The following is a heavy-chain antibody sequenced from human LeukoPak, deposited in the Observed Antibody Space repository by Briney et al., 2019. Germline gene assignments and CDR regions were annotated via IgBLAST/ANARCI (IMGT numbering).Heavy chain of an antibody. CDR3: ARDDSYGGDLYFYYGMDV. CDR1: GFTFSSYA. Sequence: AGGSLRLSCAASGFTFSSYAMSWVRQAPGKGLEWVSAISGSGGSTYYADSVKGRFTISRDNSKNTLFLQMNSLRAEDTAVYYCARDDSYGGDLYFYYGMDVWGRGTTVIVSS. V-gene: IGHV3-23*01. J-gene: IGHJ6*02. CDR2: ISGSGGST. D-gene: IGHD4-23*01.